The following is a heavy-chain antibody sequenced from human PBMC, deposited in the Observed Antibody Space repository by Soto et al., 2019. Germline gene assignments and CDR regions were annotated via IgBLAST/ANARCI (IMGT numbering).Heavy chain of an antibody. V-gene: IGHV3-33*01. D-gene: IGHD6-13*01. CDR1: GFTFSKYG. Sequence: LRLSCAASGFTFSKYGMHRVRQAPGKGLEWVAVIWYDGSNKYYADSVKGRFTISRDNYKNTLHLQMNSLRADDTAVYYCAREAGQPHGFDIWGQGTMVTVSS. J-gene: IGHJ3*02. CDR2: IWYDGSNK. CDR3: AREAGQPHGFDI.